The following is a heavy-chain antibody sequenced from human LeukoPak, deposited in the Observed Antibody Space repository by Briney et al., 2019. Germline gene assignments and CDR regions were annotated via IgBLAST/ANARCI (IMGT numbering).Heavy chain of an antibody. CDR1: GFTFSNYG. CDR2: IWYNGSNQ. CDR3: ARDPYCSSTSCYDYFDY. Sequence: PGGSLRLSCAASGFTFSNYGMHWVRQAPGKGLEWAAVIWYNGSNQYYADFGKGRFTISRDNSKNTLYLQMNSLRAEDTAVYYCARDPYCSSTSCYDYFDYWGQGTLVTVSS. D-gene: IGHD2-2*01. J-gene: IGHJ4*02. V-gene: IGHV3-33*01.